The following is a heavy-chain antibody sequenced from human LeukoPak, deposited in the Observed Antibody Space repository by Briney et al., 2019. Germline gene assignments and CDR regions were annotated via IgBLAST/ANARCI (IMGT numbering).Heavy chain of an antibody. D-gene: IGHD3-3*01. CDR2: INHSGST. CDR1: GGSFSGYY. J-gene: IGHJ6*03. V-gene: IGHV4-34*01. Sequence: PSETLSLTCAVYGGSFSGYYWSWIRQPPGKGLEWIGEINHSGSTNYNPSLKSRVTISVDTSKNQFSLKLSSVTAADTAVYHCARVFPKSYYYYYMDVWGKGTTVTVSS. CDR3: ARVFPKSYYYYYMDV.